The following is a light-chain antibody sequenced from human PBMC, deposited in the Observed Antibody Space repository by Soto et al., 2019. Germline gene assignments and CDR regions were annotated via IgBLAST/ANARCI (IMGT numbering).Light chain of an antibody. V-gene: IGKV1-5*03. J-gene: IGKJ1*01. CDR2: QAS. CDR3: QHYNNYPWT. CDR1: QGISNW. Sequence: DIQMTPSPSTLSASVGDRVTITCRASQGISNWLAWYQQKPGKAPKLLIYQASSLQSGVPSRFSGGGSGTDFTLTISSLQPDDFATYYCQHYNNYPWTFGQGTRVEMK.